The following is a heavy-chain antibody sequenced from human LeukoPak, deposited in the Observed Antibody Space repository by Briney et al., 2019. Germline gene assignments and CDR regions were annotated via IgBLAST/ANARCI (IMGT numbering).Heavy chain of an antibody. D-gene: IGHD3-16*01. CDR3: ARGGGLDV. CDR1: GFTFSNYW. Sequence: GGSLRLSCAASGFTFSNYWMNWARQAPGKGLEWVASINHSGNVNYYVDSVKGRFTISRDNAKNSLYLQMSNLRAEDTAVYFCARGGGLDVWGQGATVTVSS. V-gene: IGHV3-7*03. CDR2: INHSGNVN. J-gene: IGHJ6*02.